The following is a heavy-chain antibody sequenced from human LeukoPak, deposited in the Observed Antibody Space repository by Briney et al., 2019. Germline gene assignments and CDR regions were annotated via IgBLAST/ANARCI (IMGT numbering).Heavy chain of an antibody. CDR1: GGSISSGDYS. D-gene: IGHD3-22*01. CDR3: ARGGSSGAYFYYYYGMDV. V-gene: IGHV4-31*03. CDR2: IYYSGST. J-gene: IGHJ6*02. Sequence: RPSETLSLTCTVSGGSISSGDYSWSWIRQHPGKGLEWIGYIYYSGSTYYNPSPKSRVTISVDTSKNQFSLKLSSVTAADTAVYYCARGGSSGAYFYYYYGMDVWGQGTTVTVSS.